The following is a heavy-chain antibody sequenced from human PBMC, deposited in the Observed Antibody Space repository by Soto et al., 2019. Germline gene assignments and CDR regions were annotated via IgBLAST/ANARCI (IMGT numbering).Heavy chain of an antibody. CDR3: ARQFDYDTSGYYYAY. CDR2: IIPLFGTA. V-gene: IGHV1-69*13. D-gene: IGHD3-22*01. J-gene: IGHJ4*02. CDR1: GGTFNKYG. Sequence: ASVKVSCKASGGTFNKYGIDWVRQAPGQGLEWTGGIIPLFGTANYAQKFQGRVTISADEVTSTVYMELRSLRSEDTGVYYCARQFDYDTSGYYYAYWGQGALVTVSS.